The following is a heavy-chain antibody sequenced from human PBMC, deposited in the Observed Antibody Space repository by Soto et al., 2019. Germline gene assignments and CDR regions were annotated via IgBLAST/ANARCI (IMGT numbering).Heavy chain of an antibody. V-gene: IGHV3-30-3*01. Sequence: QVQLVESGGGVVQPGRSLRLSCAASGFTFSSYAMHWVRQAPGKGLEWVAVISYDGSNKYYADSVKGRFTISRDNSKNTLYLQMNSLRDEDTAVYYCARGQENYYYGMDVWGQGTTVTVSS. J-gene: IGHJ6*02. CDR2: ISYDGSNK. CDR3: ARGQENYYYGMDV. CDR1: GFTFSSYA.